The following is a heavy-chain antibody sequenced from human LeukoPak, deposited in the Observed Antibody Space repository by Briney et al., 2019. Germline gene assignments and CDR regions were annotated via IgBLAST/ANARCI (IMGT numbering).Heavy chain of an antibody. CDR2: ISAYNGNT. J-gene: IGHJ4*02. V-gene: IGHV1-18*01. CDR3: AREAMSSLTAAGVDY. Sequence: ASVKVSCKASGYTFTSYDINWVRQAPGQGLEWMGWISAYNGNTNYAQKLQGRVTMTTDTSTSTAYMELRSLRSDDTAVYYCAREAMSSLTAAGVDYWGQGTLVTVSS. D-gene: IGHD6-13*01. CDR1: GYTFTSYD.